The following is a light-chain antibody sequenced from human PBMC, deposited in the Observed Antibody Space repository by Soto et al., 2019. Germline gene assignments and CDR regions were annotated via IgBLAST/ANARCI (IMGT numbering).Light chain of an antibody. J-gene: IGKJ1*01. Sequence: DIQMTQSPSPLSASVGDRVTISCRARHSISRWLAWYQQKPGRAPNLLIYKASTLQSGVPSRFSGSGSGTEFTLTISGLQCDEFATYCCYQYRSYSWTFGQETKVDIK. V-gene: IGKV1-5*03. CDR2: KAS. CDR1: HSISRW. CDR3: YQYRSYSWT.